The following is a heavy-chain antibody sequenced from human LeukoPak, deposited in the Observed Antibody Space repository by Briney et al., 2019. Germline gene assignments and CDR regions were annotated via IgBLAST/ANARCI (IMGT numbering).Heavy chain of an antibody. Sequence: GGSLRLSCAASGFNFSNYNMNWVRQAPGKGLEWVAVLSYDGSNKYYADSVKGRFTLSRDTSKHTLYLQMNSLRAEDTAVYYCAKDTGGGYYDSSGYYYTSPLPNWGQGTLVTVSS. J-gene: IGHJ4*02. CDR1: GFNFSNYN. CDR2: LSYDGSNK. V-gene: IGHV3-30*18. CDR3: AKDTGGGYYDSSGYYYTSPLPN. D-gene: IGHD3-22*01.